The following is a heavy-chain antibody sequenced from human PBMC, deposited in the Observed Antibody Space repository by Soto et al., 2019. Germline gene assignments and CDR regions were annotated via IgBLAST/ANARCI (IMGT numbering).Heavy chain of an antibody. Sequence: QVQLVESGGGVVQPGRSLRVSCAASGFTFSSYGMNWVRQAPGKGLEWVAIISSDGSEKYYADSVKGRVTLTRDNSKNTLYLQMNSLRGEDTAVYDCAKNPESYAWFLEGYCDYWGQGTLGTVSS. CDR1: GFTFSSYG. CDR3: AKNPESYAWFLEGYCDY. D-gene: IGHD3-10*01. CDR2: ISSDGSEK. J-gene: IGHJ4*02. V-gene: IGHV3-30*18.